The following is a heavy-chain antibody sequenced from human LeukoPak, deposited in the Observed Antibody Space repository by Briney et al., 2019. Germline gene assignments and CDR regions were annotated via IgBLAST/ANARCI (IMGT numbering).Heavy chain of an antibody. CDR1: GGSISSSSYY. V-gene: IGHV4-39*01. D-gene: IGHD6-19*01. CDR3: ASSQTVAGNY. J-gene: IGHJ4*02. Sequence: PSETLSLTCTVSGGSISSSSYYWGWIRQPPGKGLEWIGSIYYSGSTYYNPSLKSRVTISVDTSKNQFSLKLSSVTAADTAVYYCASSQTVAGNYWGQGTLVTVSS. CDR2: IYYSGST.